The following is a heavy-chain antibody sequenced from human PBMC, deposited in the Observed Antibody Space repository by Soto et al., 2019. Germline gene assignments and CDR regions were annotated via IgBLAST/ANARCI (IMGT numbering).Heavy chain of an antibody. J-gene: IGHJ5*02. CDR1: EMGFEDYG. Sequence: RPRKLSCAASEMGFEDYGVTRVRHAPGKGLEWVSTVTVTGGSTYYADSLKGRFTISRDRSNYTVSLLLNSLRVEDTAIYYCAGLRGHEEWFDPWGQGIRVTVSS. CDR3: AGLRGHEEWFDP. D-gene: IGHD2-8*01. CDR2: VTVTGGST. V-gene: IGHV3-23*01.